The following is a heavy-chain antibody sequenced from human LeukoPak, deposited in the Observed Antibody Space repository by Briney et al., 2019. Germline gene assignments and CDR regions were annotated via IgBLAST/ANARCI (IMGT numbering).Heavy chain of an antibody. J-gene: IGHJ4*02. Sequence: PSETLSLTYAVYGGSFSGYYWSWVRQPPGKGLEWIGEINHSGSTNYNPSLKSRVTISVDTSKNQFSLKLSSVTAADAAVYYCARHYDFWSGYLYYFDYWGQGTLVTVSS. D-gene: IGHD3-3*01. CDR2: INHSGST. CDR3: ARHYDFWSGYLYYFDY. V-gene: IGHV4-34*01. CDR1: GGSFSGYY.